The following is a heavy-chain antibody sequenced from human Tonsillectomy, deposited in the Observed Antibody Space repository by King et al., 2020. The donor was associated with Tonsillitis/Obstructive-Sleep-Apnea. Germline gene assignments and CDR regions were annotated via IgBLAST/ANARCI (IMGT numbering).Heavy chain of an antibody. Sequence: VQLVESGGGLVKPGGSLRLSCAASGFTFSNAWMNWVRQAPGKGLEWVGRIKRKTDGGTTDYAAPVKGRFTISRDDSKDTLYLQMNSLKTEDTAVYYCSTRVTPGDYWGQGTLVTVSS. CDR2: IKRKTDGGTT. D-gene: IGHD2-21*02. CDR3: STRVTPGDY. J-gene: IGHJ4*02. CDR1: GFTFSNAW. V-gene: IGHV3-15*07.